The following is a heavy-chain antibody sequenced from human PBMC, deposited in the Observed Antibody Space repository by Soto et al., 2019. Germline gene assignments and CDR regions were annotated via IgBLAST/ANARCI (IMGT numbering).Heavy chain of an antibody. CDR2: INHSGST. J-gene: IGHJ4*02. CDR3: ARGYCSGGSCYLYYFDY. V-gene: IGHV4-34*01. CDR1: GGSFSGYY. D-gene: IGHD2-15*01. Sequence: SETLSLTCAVYGGSFSGYYWSWIRQPPGKGLEWIGEINHSGSTNYNPSLKSRVTISVDTSKNQFSLKLSSVTAADTAVYYCARGYCSGGSCYLYYFDYWGQGTLVTVSS.